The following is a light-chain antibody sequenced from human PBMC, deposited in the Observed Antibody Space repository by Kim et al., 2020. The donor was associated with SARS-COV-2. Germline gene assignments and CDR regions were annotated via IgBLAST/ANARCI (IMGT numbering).Light chain of an antibody. CDR3: QKYDAAPWT. CDR2: AAS. J-gene: IGKJ1*01. CDR1: KGISNS. Sequence: ASVGERVTITCRASKGISNSLAWYHQKPGEVPKVLIFAASTLLSGVPSRFSGRGSGADFTLTISSLQPEDVATYYCQKYDAAPWTFGQGTKVDIK. V-gene: IGKV1-27*01.